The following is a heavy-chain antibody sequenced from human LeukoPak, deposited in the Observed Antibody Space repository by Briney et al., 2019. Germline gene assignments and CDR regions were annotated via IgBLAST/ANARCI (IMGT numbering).Heavy chain of an antibody. J-gene: IGHJ4*02. CDR3: AREGIGENAPNYFDY. Sequence: GGSLRLSCAASGFTFSSYWMPWVRQAPGKGLVWVSRINSYGSSTSYADSVKGRFTISRDNAKNTLYLQMNSLSAEDTAVYYCAREGIGENAPNYFDYWGQGTLVTVSS. V-gene: IGHV3-74*01. CDR2: INSYGSST. D-gene: IGHD3-10*01. CDR1: GFTFSSYW.